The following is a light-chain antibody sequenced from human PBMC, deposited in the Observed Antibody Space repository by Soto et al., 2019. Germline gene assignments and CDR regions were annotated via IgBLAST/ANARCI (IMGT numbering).Light chain of an antibody. J-gene: IGKJ1*01. CDR1: QSISSW. CDR2: DAS. CDR3: QQYNSYWT. V-gene: IGKV1-5*01. Sequence: DIQMTQSPSTLSASVGDRVTITCRASQSISSWLAWYQQKPGKAPKLLIYDASSLESGVPSRFSGSRSGTEITLTISTLQPDDFATYYCQQYNSYWTSGQGSKVEIK.